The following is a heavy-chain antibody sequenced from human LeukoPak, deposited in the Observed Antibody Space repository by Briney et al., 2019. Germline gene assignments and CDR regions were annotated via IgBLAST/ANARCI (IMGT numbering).Heavy chain of an antibody. J-gene: IGHJ4*02. CDR2: IYTSGST. CDR1: GGSISSYY. D-gene: IGHD3-22*01. CDR3: ARHASYYYDSSGIRFDY. V-gene: IGHV4-4*07. Sequence: KPSETLSLTCTVSGGSISSYYWSWIRQPAGKGLEWIGRIYTSGSTNYNPSLKSRVTMSVDTSKNQFSLKLSSVTAADTAVYYCARHASYYYDSSGIRFDYWGQGTLVTVSS.